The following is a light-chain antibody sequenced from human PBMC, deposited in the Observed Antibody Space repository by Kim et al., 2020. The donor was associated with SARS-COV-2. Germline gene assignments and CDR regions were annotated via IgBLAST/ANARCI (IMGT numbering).Light chain of an antibody. CDR1: NIGSKS. Sequence: PGKTGRFTCGGNNIGSKSVHWYQQKPGQAPVLVVYDDSDRPSGIPERFSGSNSGNTATLTISRVEAGDEADYYCQVWDSSSDHPGVFGGGTQLTVL. CDR2: DDS. J-gene: IGLJ2*01. CDR3: QVWDSSSDHPGV. V-gene: IGLV3-21*03.